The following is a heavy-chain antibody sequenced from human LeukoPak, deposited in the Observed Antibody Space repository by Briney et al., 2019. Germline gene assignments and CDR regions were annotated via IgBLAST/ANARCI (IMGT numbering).Heavy chain of an antibody. D-gene: IGHD2-2*01. J-gene: IGHJ6*03. V-gene: IGHV1-69*13. CDR3: ASDSTSSPRPFYYYMDV. Sequence: ASVKVSCKASGGTFSSYAISWVRQAPGQGLEWMGGIIPIFGTANYAQKFQGRVTITADESTSTAYMELSSLRSEDTAVYYCASDSTSSPRPFYYYMDVWGKGTTVTVSS. CDR1: GGTFSSYA. CDR2: IIPIFGTA.